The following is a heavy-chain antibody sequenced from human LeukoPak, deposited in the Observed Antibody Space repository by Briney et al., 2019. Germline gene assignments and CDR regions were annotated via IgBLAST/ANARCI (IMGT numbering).Heavy chain of an antibody. CDR2: IYHSGST. CDR3: AKRYCSSTTCYDDRGAFDY. Sequence: PSETLSLTCTVSGYSISSGNYWDWIRQPPGKGLEWIGSIYHSGSTYYNPSLKSRVTISVDTSKSQFSLKLSSVTAADTAVYYCAKRYCSSTTCYDDRGAFDYWGQGTLVTVSS. CDR1: GYSISSGNY. V-gene: IGHV4-38-2*02. D-gene: IGHD2-2*01. J-gene: IGHJ4*02.